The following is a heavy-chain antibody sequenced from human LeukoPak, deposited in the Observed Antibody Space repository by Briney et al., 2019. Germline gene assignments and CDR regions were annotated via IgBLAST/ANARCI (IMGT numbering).Heavy chain of an antibody. D-gene: IGHD3-22*01. CDR2: ISAYNGKT. Sequence: AAVKVPCKASGYTFTSYCISWVRQAPGKGLEGMGWISAYNGKTNYAQELQGRVTMTTDTSTSTAYRELRSLRSDDTAVYYCARGGKSKSYYYDTSGPYFFDYWGQGTLVTVSS. V-gene: IGHV1-18*01. J-gene: IGHJ4*02. CDR1: GYTFTSYC. CDR3: ARGGKSKSYYYDTSGPYFFDY.